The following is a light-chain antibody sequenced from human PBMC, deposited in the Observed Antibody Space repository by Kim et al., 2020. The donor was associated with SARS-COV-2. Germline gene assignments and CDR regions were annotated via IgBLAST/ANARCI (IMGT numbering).Light chain of an antibody. CDR1: QSVSSN. CDR3: QSGDT. CDR2: GAS. J-gene: IGKJ3*01. Sequence: EIVMTQSPATLFVSPGERATLSCRASQSVSSNLAWYQQKPGQAPRLLIYGASTRATGIPARFSGSGSGTEFTLTISSLQSEDFAVYYCQSGDTFGPGTKVDIK. V-gene: IGKV3-15*01.